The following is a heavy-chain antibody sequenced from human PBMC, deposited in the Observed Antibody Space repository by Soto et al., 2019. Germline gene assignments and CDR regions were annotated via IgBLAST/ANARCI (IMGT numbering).Heavy chain of an antibody. CDR1: GDSISSYY. D-gene: IGHD2-2*01. CDR2: ISYSGAT. Sequence: QVQLQESGPGLVKPSETLSLTCTVSGDSISSYYWSWIRQPPGKGLEWIGYISYSGATDYNPSLKSRVSISVDTSNNQFSLKLSSVTAADTAASYCARHDWSSRSCYYRGWFDAWGQGALVSVSS. J-gene: IGHJ5*02. CDR3: ARHDWSSRSCYYRGWFDA. V-gene: IGHV4-59*01.